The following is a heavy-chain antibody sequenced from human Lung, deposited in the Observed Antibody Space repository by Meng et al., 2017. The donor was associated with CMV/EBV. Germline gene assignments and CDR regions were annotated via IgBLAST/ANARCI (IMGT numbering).Heavy chain of an antibody. Sequence: SXTXSLXCTVSGYSISSGYYWGWIRQPPGKGLEWIGSIYHSGSTYYNPSLKSRVTISVDTSKNQFSLKLTSVTAADTAVYYCARDGRYCTNGVCSYDAFDIWXKGTMVTVSS. CDR1: GYSISSGYY. D-gene: IGHD2-8*01. J-gene: IGHJ3*02. CDR3: ARDGRYCTNGVCSYDAFDI. V-gene: IGHV4-38-2*02. CDR2: IYHSGST.